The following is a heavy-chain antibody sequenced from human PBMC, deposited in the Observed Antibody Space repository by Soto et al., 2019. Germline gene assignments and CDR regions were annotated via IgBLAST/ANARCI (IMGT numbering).Heavy chain of an antibody. Sequence: QVQLVQSGAEVKKPGSSVKVSCKASGGTFSSYAISWVRQAPGQGLEWMGGIIPIFGTANYAQKFQGRVTITEDESTSPAYMELSSLRSEDTAVYYCARDLEYYYASSGYSGYFDYWGQGTLVTVAS. CDR2: IIPIFGTA. J-gene: IGHJ4*02. V-gene: IGHV1-69*01. CDR3: ARDLEYYYASSGYSGYFDY. CDR1: GGTFSSYA. D-gene: IGHD3-22*01.